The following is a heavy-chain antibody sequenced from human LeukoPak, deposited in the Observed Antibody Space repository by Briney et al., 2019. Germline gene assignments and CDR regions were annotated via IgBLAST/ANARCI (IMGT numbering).Heavy chain of an antibody. J-gene: IGHJ4*02. CDR3: AKDLTLTYYDILNGIDY. V-gene: IGHV3-30*02. Sequence: GGSLRLSCAASGFAFSSYGMHWVRQAPGKGLEWVSFIRYDGNNKYYADSVKGRFTISRDNSKSTLYLQMNSLRAEDTAVYYCAKDLTLTYYDILNGIDYWGQGTLVTVSS. D-gene: IGHD3-9*01. CDR2: IRYDGNNK. CDR1: GFAFSSYG.